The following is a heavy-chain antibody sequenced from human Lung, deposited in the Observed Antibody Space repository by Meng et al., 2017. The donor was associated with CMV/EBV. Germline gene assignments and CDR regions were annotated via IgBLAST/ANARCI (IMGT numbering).Heavy chain of an antibody. CDR3: ARAGYDSSGYYPQPFDY. V-gene: IGHV1-3*01. CDR1: GYTLTSYV. Sequence: QVQLWQSGAEVKKPGASVKVSCXALGYTLTSYVMHWVRQAPGQRLEWMGWINAGNGNTKYSQRFQGRVTITRDTSASTAYMELSRLRSEDTTVYYCARAGYDSSGYYPQPFDYWGQGTLVTVSS. J-gene: IGHJ4*02. D-gene: IGHD3-22*01. CDR2: INAGNGNT.